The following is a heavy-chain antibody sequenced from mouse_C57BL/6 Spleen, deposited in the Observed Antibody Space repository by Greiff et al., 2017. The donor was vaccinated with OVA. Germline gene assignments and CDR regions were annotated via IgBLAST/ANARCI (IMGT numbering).Heavy chain of an antibody. CDR2: IYPGDGDT. CDR3: ARSYDYDHFDY. D-gene: IGHD2-4*01. Sequence: VQLQQSGPELVKPGASVKISCKASGYAFSSSWMNWVKQRPGKGLEWIGRIYPGDGDTNYNGKFKGKATLTADKSSSTAYMQLSSLTSEDSAVYFCARSYDYDHFDYWGQGTTLTVSS. J-gene: IGHJ2*01. V-gene: IGHV1-82*01. CDR1: GYAFSSSW.